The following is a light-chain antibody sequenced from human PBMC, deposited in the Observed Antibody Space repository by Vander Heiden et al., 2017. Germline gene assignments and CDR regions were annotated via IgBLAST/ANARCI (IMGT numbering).Light chain of an antibody. V-gene: IGKV4-1*01. CDR2: WAS. J-gene: IGKJ4*01. CDR3: QQYYSTPLT. Sequence: DIVMTQSTDSLAVSLGERATINCKSSQSVLYSSNNKNYLAWYQQKPGQPPKLLIYWASTRESGVPDRFSGSGSGTDFTLTISSLQAEYVAVYYCQQYYSTPLTFGGGTKVEIK. CDR1: QSVLYSSNNKNY.